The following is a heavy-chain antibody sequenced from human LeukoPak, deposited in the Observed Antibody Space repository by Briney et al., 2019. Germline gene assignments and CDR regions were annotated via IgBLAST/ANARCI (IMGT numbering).Heavy chain of an antibody. CDR2: ISAYNGNT. V-gene: IGHV1-18*01. J-gene: IGHJ4*02. Sequence: ASVKVSCKASCYTFTSYGISWVRQAPGQGLEWVGWISAYNGNTNYAQKLQGRVTMTTDTSTSTAYMELRSLRSDDTAVYYCARPALSSCGGDCYSLDYWGQGTLVTVSS. CDR1: CYTFTSYG. CDR3: ARPALSSCGGDCYSLDY. D-gene: IGHD2-21*01.